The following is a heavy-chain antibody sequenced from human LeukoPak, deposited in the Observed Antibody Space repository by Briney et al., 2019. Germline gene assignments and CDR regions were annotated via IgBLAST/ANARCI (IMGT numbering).Heavy chain of an antibody. CDR1: GYTFTSYA. V-gene: IGHV1-3*01. CDR2: INAGNGNT. D-gene: IGHD3-22*01. CDR3: ARGYYDSSGYFH. Sequence: ASVKVSFKASGYTFTSYAMHWVRQAPGQRLEWMGWINAGNGNTKYSQKFQGRVTITRDTSASTAYMELSSLRSEDTAVYYCARGYYDSSGYFHWGQGTLVTVSS. J-gene: IGHJ4*02.